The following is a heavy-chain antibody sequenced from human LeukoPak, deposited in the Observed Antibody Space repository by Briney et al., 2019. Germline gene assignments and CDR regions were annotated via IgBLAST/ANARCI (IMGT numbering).Heavy chain of an antibody. CDR3: ARGSGYCSGGSCRNWFDP. D-gene: IGHD2-15*01. Sequence: SVKVSCKASGCTFSSYAMNWVRQAPGQGLEWMGGIIPIFGTANYAQKFQGRVTITADESTSTAYMELSSLRSEDTAVYYWARGSGYCSGGSCRNWFDPWGQGTLVTVSS. CDR1: GCTFSSYA. J-gene: IGHJ5*02. CDR2: IIPIFGTA. V-gene: IGHV1-69*01.